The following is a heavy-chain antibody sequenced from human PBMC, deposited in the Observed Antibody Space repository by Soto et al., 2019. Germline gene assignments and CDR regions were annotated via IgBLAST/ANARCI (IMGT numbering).Heavy chain of an antibody. D-gene: IGHD2-8*01. CDR2: XXXXXXXX. CDR1: GFTFSDYV. V-gene: IGHV3-23*01. Sequence: GGSLRLSCAASGFTFSDYVMSWVRQAPGKGLEXXXXXXXXXXXXYTDSVKGRFTISRDNSKNTVYLQMISLRAEDTASYYCARASYCTSTTCLEDVWGQGTTVTVSS. J-gene: IGHJ6*02. CDR3: ARASYCTSTTCLEDV.